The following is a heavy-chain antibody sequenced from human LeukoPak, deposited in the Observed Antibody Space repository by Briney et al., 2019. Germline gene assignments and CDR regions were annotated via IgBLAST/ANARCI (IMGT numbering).Heavy chain of an antibody. CDR3: ASDVLRYLDRNPFDY. CDR2: INPNSGGT. CDR1: GYTFTGYY. V-gene: IGHV1-2*06. J-gene: IGHJ4*02. Sequence: ASVKVSCKASGYTFTGYYMHWVRQAPGQGLEWMGRINPNSGGTNYAQKFQGRVTMTRDTSISTAYMELSRLRSDDTAAYYLASDVLRYLDRNPFDYWGQGTLVTVSS. D-gene: IGHD3-9*01.